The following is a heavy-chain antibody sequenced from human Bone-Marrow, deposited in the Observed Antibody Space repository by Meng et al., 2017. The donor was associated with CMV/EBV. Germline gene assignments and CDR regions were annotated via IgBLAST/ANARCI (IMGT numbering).Heavy chain of an antibody. Sequence: GESLKISCTASGFPFGDYPVNWVRQAPGKGLEWVSCISSSGGSTYYTDSVNGRFTISRANSKNTLYLDMSGLRGDDTAVYYCAKDSRWRHNNNWNGLDVWGQGTTVTVSS. D-gene: IGHD1-1*01. CDR3: AKDSRWRHNNNWNGLDV. V-gene: IGHV3-23*01. CDR2: ISSSGGST. CDR1: GFPFGDYP. J-gene: IGHJ6*02.